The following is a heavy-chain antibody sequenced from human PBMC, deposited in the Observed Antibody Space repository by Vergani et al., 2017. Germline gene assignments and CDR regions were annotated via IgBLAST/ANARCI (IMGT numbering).Heavy chain of an antibody. V-gene: IGHV1-2*02. J-gene: IGHJ5*02. D-gene: IGHD3-10*01. CDR2: LDPHTGDT. CDR3: ARNRGRGESYSVSWFDP. Sequence: QVQLVQSGAEVRKPGASVKVFCKASGHSLSDHYIHWVRQAPGQGFEWMGRLDPHTGDTKYAEKFQGRAILTRDRSISTAYMGLISLISDDTAVYYCARNRGRGESYSVSWFDPWGQGAQVTVAS. CDR1: GHSLSDHY.